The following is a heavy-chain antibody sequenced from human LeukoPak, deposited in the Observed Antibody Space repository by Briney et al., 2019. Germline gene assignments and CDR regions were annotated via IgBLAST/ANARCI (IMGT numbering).Heavy chain of an antibody. CDR2: IYSGGTT. D-gene: IGHD6-19*01. CDR1: GFTVSSNY. CDR3: ARVQGSGWYVDY. J-gene: IGHJ4*02. Sequence: RGSLRLSCAASGFTVSSNYMSWVXQAPGXGLEWVSVIYSGGTTYYADSVKGRFTISRENSKNMLYLQMNSLRAEDTAVYYCARVQGSGWYVDYWGQGTLVTVSS. V-gene: IGHV3-66*01.